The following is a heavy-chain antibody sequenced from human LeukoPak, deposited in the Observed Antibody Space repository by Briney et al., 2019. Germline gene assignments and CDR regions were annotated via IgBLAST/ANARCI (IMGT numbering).Heavy chain of an antibody. D-gene: IGHD4-23*01. CDR2: IYTSGST. Sequence: SETLSLTCTVSGGSISSYYWSWIRQPAGKGLGWIGRIYTSGSTNYNPSLKSRVTMSVDTSKNQFSLKLSSVTAADTAVYYCARGARWGYYYYMDVWGKGTTVTVSS. V-gene: IGHV4-4*07. J-gene: IGHJ6*03. CDR3: ARGARWGYYYYMDV. CDR1: GGSISSYY.